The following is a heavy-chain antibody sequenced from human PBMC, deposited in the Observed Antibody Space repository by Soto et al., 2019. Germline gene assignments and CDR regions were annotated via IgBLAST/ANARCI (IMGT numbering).Heavy chain of an antibody. CDR2: INSNGGST. V-gene: IGHV3-64*01. CDR1: GFTFSSYA. D-gene: IGHD5-12*01. Sequence: EVQLVESGGGLVQPGGSLRLSCAASGFTFSSYAMHWVRQAPGKGLEYVSAINSNGGSTYYANSVKGRLTISRDNSKNTLYLQMGSLRAEDMAVYYCARRDGYNFDYWGQGTLVTVSS. J-gene: IGHJ4*02. CDR3: ARRDGYNFDY.